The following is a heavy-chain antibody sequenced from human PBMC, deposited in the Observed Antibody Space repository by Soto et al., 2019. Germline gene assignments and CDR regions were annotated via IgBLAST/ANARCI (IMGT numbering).Heavy chain of an antibody. Sequence: GASVKVSCKASGYSFTSNDVSWVRQATGQGLEWMGWMNPGSGDTGYAQKFQGRVTMTRDISIATAYMELSSLRSDDTAIYYCARMATFGSLNWFDPWGQGTQVTVSS. D-gene: IGHD3-16*01. J-gene: IGHJ5*02. CDR3: ARMATFGSLNWFDP. V-gene: IGHV1-8*01. CDR2: MNPGSGDT. CDR1: GYSFTSND.